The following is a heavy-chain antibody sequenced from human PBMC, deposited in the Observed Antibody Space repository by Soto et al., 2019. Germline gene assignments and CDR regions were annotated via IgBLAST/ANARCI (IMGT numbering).Heavy chain of an antibody. Sequence: GSLVRACSASGCNFTSYAMSWVSQAPGKGLPWVSAISGSGGSTYYADSGKGRFTISRDNSKNTLYLQMNSLRAEDTAVYYCEKDWGRGLEGVDFDYWGQGTLVTAYS. D-gene: IGHD3-16*01. CDR2: ISGSGGST. J-gene: IGHJ4*02. V-gene: IGHV3-23*01. CDR1: GCNFTSYA. CDR3: EKDWGRGLEGVDFDY.